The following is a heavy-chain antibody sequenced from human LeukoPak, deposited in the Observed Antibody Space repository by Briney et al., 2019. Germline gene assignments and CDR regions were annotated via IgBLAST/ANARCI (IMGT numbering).Heavy chain of an antibody. CDR1: GYTFTSYD. CDR2: MNPNSGDT. D-gene: IGHD2-21*02. J-gene: IGHJ4*02. Sequence: GASVKVSCKASGYTFTSYDINWVRQAPGQGLGWMGWMNPNSGDTGYAQTFQGRVTMTRNTSISTAYMELSSLRSEDTAVYYCARGLAYCGGDCYWFGSPRRYYFDYWGQGTLVTVSS. V-gene: IGHV1-8*01. CDR3: ARGLAYCGGDCYWFGSPRRYYFDY.